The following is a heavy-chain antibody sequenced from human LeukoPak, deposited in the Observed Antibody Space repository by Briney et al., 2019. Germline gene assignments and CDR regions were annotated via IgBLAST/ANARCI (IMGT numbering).Heavy chain of an antibody. CDR3: ARYRCSSTSCFVGY. CDR2: ISSNGGST. J-gene: IGHJ4*02. V-gene: IGHV3-64*01. Sequence: GGSLRLSCAASGFTFSNYAMYWVRQAPGKGLEYVSAISSNGGSTYYANSVKGRFTISRDNSKNTLYLQMGSLRAEDMAVYYCARYRCSSTSCFVGYWGQGTLVTVSS. D-gene: IGHD2-2*01. CDR1: GFTFSNYA.